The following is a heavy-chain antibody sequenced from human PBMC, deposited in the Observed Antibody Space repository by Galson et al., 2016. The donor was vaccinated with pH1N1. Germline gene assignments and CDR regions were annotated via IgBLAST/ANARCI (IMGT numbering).Heavy chain of an antibody. J-gene: IGHJ5*01. CDR3: ARFLYGDFVGYLDP. V-gene: IGHV2-70*01. CDR2: IRWDDDK. D-gene: IGHD4-17*01. Sequence: TWIRQPPGKALEWLALIRWDDDKYYNTSLKTRLTISKDTSKNQVVLRMTNMDPVDTATYFCARFLYGDFVGYLDPWGQGTRVTVSS.